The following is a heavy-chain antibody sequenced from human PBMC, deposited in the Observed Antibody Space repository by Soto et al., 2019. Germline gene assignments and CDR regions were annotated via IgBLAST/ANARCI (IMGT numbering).Heavy chain of an antibody. J-gene: IGHJ6*02. CDR2: FDPEDGET. CDR3: ATSHSVYGMAV. D-gene: IGHD1-26*01. CDR1: GYTLTELS. V-gene: IGHV1-24*01. Sequence: ASVKGSCKVAGYTLTELSSHWGRQAPGKGLEWMGGFDPEDGETIYAQKFQGRVTMTEDTSTDTAYMELSSLRSEDTAVYYCATSHSVYGMAVWGQGPTVNGSS.